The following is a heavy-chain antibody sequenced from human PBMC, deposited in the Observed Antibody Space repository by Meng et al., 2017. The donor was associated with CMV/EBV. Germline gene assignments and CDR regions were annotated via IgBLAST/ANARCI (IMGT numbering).Heavy chain of an antibody. Sequence: LGGYGGGLVRPGGSRRLSCAASGVPNSNYWMSWVRQAPGKGLEWVANIKNDGSERYYVDSVKGRFSISRDNADNSLYLQMNNLRAEDTAVYYCRLGHYSQDWGQGTLVTVSS. D-gene: IGHD4-17*01. CDR2: IKNDGSER. V-gene: IGHV3-7*02. CDR3: RLGHYSQD. J-gene: IGHJ4*02. CDR1: GVPNSNYW.